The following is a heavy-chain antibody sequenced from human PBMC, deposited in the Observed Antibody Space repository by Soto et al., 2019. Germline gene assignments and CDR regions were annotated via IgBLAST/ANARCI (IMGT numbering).Heavy chain of an antibody. CDR3: ATGDHLVR. CDR1: GYTFTGYY. Sequence: QMQLVQSGAEARKPGASVKVSCKTSGYTFTGYYLNWVRQAPGRGLVWGGWSNPKTGDTNNAQKSQCRLTNTTDTSISTGYMELSALKSDDTAVYYGATGDHLVRWGQGTPVTVSS. J-gene: IGHJ4*02. D-gene: IGHD6-6*01. CDR2: SNPKTGDT. V-gene: IGHV1-2*02.